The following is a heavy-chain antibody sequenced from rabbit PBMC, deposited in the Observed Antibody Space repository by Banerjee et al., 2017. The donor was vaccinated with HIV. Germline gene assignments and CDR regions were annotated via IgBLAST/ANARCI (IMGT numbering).Heavy chain of an antibody. CDR3: ARDLAGAIGWNFNL. CDR1: GFSFSNKYV. D-gene: IGHD4-1*01. J-gene: IGHJ4*01. CDR2: INTSSGNT. Sequence: QEQLEESGGDLVKPEGSLTLTCTASGFSFSNKYVVCWVRQAPGKGLEWIACINTSSGNTVYASWAKGRFTISKTSSTTVTLQMTSLTAADTATYFCARDLAGAIGWNFNLWGPGTLVTVS. V-gene: IGHV1S45*01.